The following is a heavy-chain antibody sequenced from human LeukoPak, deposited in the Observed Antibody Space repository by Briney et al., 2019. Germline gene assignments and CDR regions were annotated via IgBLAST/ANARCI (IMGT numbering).Heavy chain of an antibody. CDR3: ARDPLLYYYGSGSHFDY. CDR1: GYTFTCYG. V-gene: IGHV1-18*01. D-gene: IGHD3-10*01. CDR2: ISAYNGNT. J-gene: IGHJ4*02. Sequence: GASVKVSCKASGYTFTCYGISWVRQAPGQGLEWMGWISAYNGNTNYAQKLQGRVTMTTDTSTSTAYMELRSLRSDDTAVYYCARDPLLYYYGSGSHFDYWGQGTLVTVSS.